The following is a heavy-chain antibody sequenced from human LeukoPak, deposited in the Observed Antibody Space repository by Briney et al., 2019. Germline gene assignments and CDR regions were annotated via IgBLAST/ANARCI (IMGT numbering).Heavy chain of an antibody. CDR1: GYTFTGYY. D-gene: IGHD6-6*01. CDR2: INPNSGCT. Sequence: ASVKVSCKASGYTFTGYYMHWVRQAPGQGLEWMGWINPNSGCTNYAQKFQGRVTMTRDTSISTAYMELSRLRSDDTAVYYCAREERIAARPFDYWGQGTLVTVSS. V-gene: IGHV1-2*02. J-gene: IGHJ4*02. CDR3: AREERIAARPFDY.